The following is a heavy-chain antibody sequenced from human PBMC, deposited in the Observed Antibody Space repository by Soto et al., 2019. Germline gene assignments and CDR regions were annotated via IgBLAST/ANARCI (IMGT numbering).Heavy chain of an antibody. CDR3: ARGRYYDSSGGP. CDR2: IYYSGST. J-gene: IGHJ5*02. CDR1: GGSISSYY. D-gene: IGHD3-22*01. Sequence: SETLSLTCTVSGGSISSYYWSWIRQPPGKGLEWIGYIYYSGSTNYNPSLKSRVTISVDTSKNQFSLKLSSVTAADTAVYYCARGRYYDSSGGPWGQGTLVTVSS. V-gene: IGHV4-59*01.